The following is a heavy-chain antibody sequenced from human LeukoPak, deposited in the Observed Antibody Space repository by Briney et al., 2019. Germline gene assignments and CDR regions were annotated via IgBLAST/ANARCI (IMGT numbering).Heavy chain of an antibody. CDR2: VYHGGNT. CDR1: GYSISNGYY. CDR3: ARSYSGSFLY. V-gene: IGHV4-38-2*02. J-gene: IGHJ1*01. Sequence: PSETLSLTCTVSGYSISNGYYWRWIRQPPGKGLEFIGSVYHGGNTYYKASLKSRVTISLDTSKNQFSLRLSSVTAADTAVYYCARSYSGSFLYWGQGSLVTVSS. D-gene: IGHD1-26*01.